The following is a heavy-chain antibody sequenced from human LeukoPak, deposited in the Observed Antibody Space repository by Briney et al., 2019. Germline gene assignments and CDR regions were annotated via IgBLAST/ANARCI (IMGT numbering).Heavy chain of an antibody. D-gene: IGHD1-26*01. CDR1: GYTFTGYY. V-gene: IGHV1-2*02. CDR2: INPNSGGT. CDR3: ARAGSGNYRSWFDP. Sequence: ASVKVSCKASGYTFTGYYMHWVRQAPGQGLEWMGWINPNSGGTNYAQKFQGRVTMTRDTSISTAYMELSRLRSDDTAVYYCARAGSGNYRSWFDPWGQGTLVTVSS. J-gene: IGHJ5*02.